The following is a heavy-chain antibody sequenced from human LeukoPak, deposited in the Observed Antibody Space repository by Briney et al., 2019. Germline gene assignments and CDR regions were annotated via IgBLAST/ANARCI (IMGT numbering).Heavy chain of an antibody. CDR2: IIPILGIA. Sequence: SVKVSCKASGGTFSSYAISWVRQAPGQGLEWMGRIIPILGIANYAQKFQGRVTITADKSTSTAHMELSSLRSEDTAVYYCARGWLQSYYFDYWGQGTLVTVSS. CDR3: ARGWLQSYYFDY. V-gene: IGHV1-69*04. CDR1: GGTFSSYA. D-gene: IGHD5-24*01. J-gene: IGHJ4*02.